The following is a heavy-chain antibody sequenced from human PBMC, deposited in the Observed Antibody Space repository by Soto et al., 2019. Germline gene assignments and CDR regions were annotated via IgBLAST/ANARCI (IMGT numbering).Heavy chain of an antibody. CDR3: ARDAADWFDP. Sequence: SETLSLTCAVYGGSFSGYYWSWIRQPPGKGLEWIGEINHSGSTNYNPSLKSRVTISVDTSKNQFSLKLSSVTAADTAVYYCARDAADWFDPWGQGTLVT. J-gene: IGHJ5*02. CDR1: GGSFSGYY. CDR2: INHSGST. D-gene: IGHD6-13*01. V-gene: IGHV4-34*01.